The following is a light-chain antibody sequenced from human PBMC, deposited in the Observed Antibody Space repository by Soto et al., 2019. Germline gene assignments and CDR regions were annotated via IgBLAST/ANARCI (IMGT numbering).Light chain of an antibody. CDR1: SSDVGSYNY. J-gene: IGLJ1*01. Sequence: QSVLTQPASVSGSPGQSITISCTGTSSDVGSYNYVSWYQHDPGKAPKLMIYEVNNRPSGVSNRFSGSKSGNTASLTISGVQAEDEADYYCSSYTDSSTVVFGTGTKVTVL. CDR2: EVN. V-gene: IGLV2-14*01. CDR3: SSYTDSSTVV.